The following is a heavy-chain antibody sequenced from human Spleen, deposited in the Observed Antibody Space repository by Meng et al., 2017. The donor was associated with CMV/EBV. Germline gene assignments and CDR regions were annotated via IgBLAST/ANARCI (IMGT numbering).Heavy chain of an antibody. CDR1: GYKFTDYY. CDR3: ARLTTWELPRGSFDY. Sequence: ASVKVSCKASGYKFTDYYINWVRQAPGQGLEWMGWINPNSGGTHYAQKFEGRVALTGDTSISTAYMELSRLRYDDTAVYFCARLTTWELPRGSFDYWGQGNLVTVSS. D-gene: IGHD1-26*01. J-gene: IGHJ4*02. CDR2: INPNSGGT. V-gene: IGHV1-2*02.